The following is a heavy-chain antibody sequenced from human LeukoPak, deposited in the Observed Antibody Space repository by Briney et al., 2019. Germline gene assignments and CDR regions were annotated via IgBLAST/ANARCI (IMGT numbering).Heavy chain of an antibody. V-gene: IGHV3-33*01. CDR2: IWSDGSQQ. CDR1: GFTFRSYG. CDR3: ARSCDSSDLGY. Sequence: PGMSLRLSCAASGFTFRSYGMHWVRQGPGKGLEWVAVIWSDGSQQHYADSVKGRFTISRDNSKNTLYLQMNSLRVDDTAVYYCARSCDSSDLGYWGQGTLVTVSS. J-gene: IGHJ4*02. D-gene: IGHD2-15*01.